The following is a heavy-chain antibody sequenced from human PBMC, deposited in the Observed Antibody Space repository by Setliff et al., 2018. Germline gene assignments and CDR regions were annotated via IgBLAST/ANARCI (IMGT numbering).Heavy chain of an antibody. J-gene: IGHJ6*03. CDR2: IKRKTDGETT. Sequence: ETLSLTCAVYGGSFSAYYWSWIRQPPGKGLEWVGQIKRKTDGETTDYAAPVKGRFIISRDDSKRTLYLQMSSLKNEDTALYYCMSTPSGTYSTYYYYYNMDVWGKGTQVTVSS. V-gene: IGHV3-15*01. CDR3: MSTPSGTYSTYYYYYNMDV. CDR1: GGSFSAYY. D-gene: IGHD3-10*01.